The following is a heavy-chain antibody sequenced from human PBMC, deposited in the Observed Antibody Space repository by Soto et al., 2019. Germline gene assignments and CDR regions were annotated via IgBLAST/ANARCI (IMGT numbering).Heavy chain of an antibody. CDR2: INVYNGNT. J-gene: IGHJ5*02. D-gene: IGHD3-10*01. Sequence: ASVKVSCKASGYTFTNYGIRWLRQAPGQGLEWMGWINVYNGNTKYAQKVQGRVTMTTDTSTSTAYMELRSLRSDDTAVYYCARGVGSGSYYNQYNWFDPWGQGTLVTVSS. V-gene: IGHV1-18*01. CDR1: GYTFTNYG. CDR3: ARGVGSGSYYNQYNWFDP.